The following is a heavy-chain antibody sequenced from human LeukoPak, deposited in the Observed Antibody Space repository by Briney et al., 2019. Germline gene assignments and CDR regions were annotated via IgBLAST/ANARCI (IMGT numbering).Heavy chain of an antibody. CDR2: INTYTGKA. D-gene: IGHD5-24*01. J-gene: IGHJ4*02. CDR3: ARGQYNYALDV. CDR1: GYTFSGYG. Sequence: WASVKVSCKASGYTFSGYGINWVRQAPGQGLEWVGWINTYTGKAEYAQNYQGRVSVTTDMSTNTAFMEVRNLRSDDTAVYFCARGQYNYALDVWGQGTLVTVSS. V-gene: IGHV1-18*01.